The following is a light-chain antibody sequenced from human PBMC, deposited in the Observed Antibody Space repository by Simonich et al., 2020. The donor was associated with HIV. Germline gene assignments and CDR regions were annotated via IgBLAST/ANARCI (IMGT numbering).Light chain of an antibody. Sequence: DIQMTQSPSSLSASVGDRVTITCRASQSVSSYVNWYQQKPGKAPKLLIYAASSLQSGVTSRFSGSGSGTDFTLTISSLQPEDFATYYCQQSYSTPPYTFGQGTKLEIK. CDR1: QSVSSY. CDR2: AAS. V-gene: IGKV1-39*01. J-gene: IGKJ2*01. CDR3: QQSYSTPPYT.